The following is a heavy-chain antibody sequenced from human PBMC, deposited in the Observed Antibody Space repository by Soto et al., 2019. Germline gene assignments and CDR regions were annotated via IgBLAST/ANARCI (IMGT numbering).Heavy chain of an antibody. D-gene: IGHD6-13*01. CDR3: ARTLAAAAYYYYYGMDV. CDR1: GGSVSSGNYY. V-gene: IGHV4-61*01. CDR2: FYYTGTT. J-gene: IGHJ6*02. Sequence: SETLSLTCTVSGGSVSSGNYYWSWIRQPPRKGLEWIGYFYYTGTTNYNPSLNSRVTISIDASKNQFSLRLSSVTAADTAVYYCARTLAAAAYYYYYGMDVWGQGTTVTVSS.